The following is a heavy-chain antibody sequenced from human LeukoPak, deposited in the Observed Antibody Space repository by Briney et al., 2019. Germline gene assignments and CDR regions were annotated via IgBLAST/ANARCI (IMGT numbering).Heavy chain of an antibody. D-gene: IGHD4-11*01. V-gene: IGHV3-33*01. CDR1: GLIFSHYG. CDR3: ARDAQRGFDYSNSLKY. CDR2: IWSDGSNR. Sequence: PGRSLRLSCAASGLIFSHYGLHWVRQAPGKGLEWVAVIWSDGSNRFYAGSVKGRFSISRDNSQNTLFLQMNSLRAEDTAMYYCARDAQRGFDYSNSLKYWGHGTLVTVSS. J-gene: IGHJ4*01.